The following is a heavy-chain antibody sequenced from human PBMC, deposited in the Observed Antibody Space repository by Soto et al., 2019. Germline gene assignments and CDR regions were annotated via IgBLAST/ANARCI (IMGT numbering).Heavy chain of an antibody. Sequence: AAVKVSCKASGYTFRNYGIAWVRQAPGQGLEWMGWINIRNGNTQYAQNFQARVTLTTDTSTSTAYMEVRSLRSDDTAVYYCARDLWGSGNYYLHWFDPWRQGTPVTSPQ. J-gene: IGHJ5*02. CDR2: INIRNGNT. CDR1: GYTFRNYG. V-gene: IGHV1-18*01. CDR3: ARDLWGSGNYYLHWFDP. D-gene: IGHD1-26*01.